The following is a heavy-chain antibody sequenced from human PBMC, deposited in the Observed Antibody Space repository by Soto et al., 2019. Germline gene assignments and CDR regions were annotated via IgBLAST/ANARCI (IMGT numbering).Heavy chain of an antibody. V-gene: IGHV3-30*18. Sequence: QVQLVESGGGVVQPGRSLRLSCAASGFTFSSYGMHWVRQAPGKGLEWVAVISYDGSNKYYADSVKGRFTISRDNSKNTLYLQMNSLRAEDTAVYYCAKEKVVGTVTTGFNYWGQGTLVTVSS. CDR2: ISYDGSNK. D-gene: IGHD4-17*01. CDR1: GFTFSSYG. CDR3: AKEKVVGTVTTGFNY. J-gene: IGHJ4*02.